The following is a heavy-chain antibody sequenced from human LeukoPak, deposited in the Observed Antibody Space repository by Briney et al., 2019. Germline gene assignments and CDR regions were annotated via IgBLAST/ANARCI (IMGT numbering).Heavy chain of an antibody. CDR3: ARDQNRNYYDSSGYPHDAFDI. V-gene: IGHV4-39*07. CDR1: GGSISSSSYY. J-gene: IGHJ3*02. D-gene: IGHD3-22*01. Sequence: PSETLSLTCTVSGGSISSSSYYWGWIRQPPGKGLEWIGSIYYSGSTYYNPSLKSRVTISVDTSKNQFSLKLSSVTAADTAVYYCARDQNRNYYDSSGYPHDAFDIWGQGTMVTVSS. CDR2: IYYSGST.